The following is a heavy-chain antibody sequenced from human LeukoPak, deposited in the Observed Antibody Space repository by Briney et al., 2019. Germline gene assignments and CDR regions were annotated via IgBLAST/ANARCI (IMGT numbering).Heavy chain of an antibody. Sequence: ASVKVSCKASGYTFTSYGISWVRQAPGQGLEWMGWISAYNGNTNYAQKLQGRVTMTTDTSTSTAYMELRSLRSDDTAVYYCARAYRIFGVVIIPHPFVYWGQGTLVTVSS. V-gene: IGHV1-18*01. CDR1: GYTFTSYG. D-gene: IGHD3-3*02. J-gene: IGHJ4*02. CDR2: ISAYNGNT. CDR3: ARAYRIFGVVIIPHPFVY.